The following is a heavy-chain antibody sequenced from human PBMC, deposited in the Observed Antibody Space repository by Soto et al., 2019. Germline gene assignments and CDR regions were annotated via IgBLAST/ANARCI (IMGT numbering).Heavy chain of an antibody. CDR2: IYYSGST. D-gene: IGHD2-15*01. CDR3: ARGYCSGGSCIYYYYGMDV. J-gene: IGHJ6*02. CDR1: GGSISSGVYY. Sequence: SETLSLTCTVSGGSISSGVYYWSWIRQHPGKGLEWIGYIYYSGSTYYNPSLKSRVTISVDTSKNQFSLKLSSVTAADTAVYYCARGYCSGGSCIYYYYGMDVWGQGTTVTVSS. V-gene: IGHV4-31*03.